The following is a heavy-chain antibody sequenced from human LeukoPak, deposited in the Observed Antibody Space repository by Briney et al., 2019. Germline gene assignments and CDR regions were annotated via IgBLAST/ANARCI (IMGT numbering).Heavy chain of an antibody. J-gene: IGHJ4*02. Sequence: GGSLRLSCAASGFTFSSYVMHWVRQAPGKGLEWVAIISYDGSNKYYTDSVRGRFTISRDNSKNTLHLQMNSLRAEDTAVYYCAKRGSGYYIDYWGQGTLVTVSS. CDR3: AKRGSGYYIDY. V-gene: IGHV3-30*18. D-gene: IGHD3-22*01. CDR2: ISYDGSNK. CDR1: GFTFSSYV.